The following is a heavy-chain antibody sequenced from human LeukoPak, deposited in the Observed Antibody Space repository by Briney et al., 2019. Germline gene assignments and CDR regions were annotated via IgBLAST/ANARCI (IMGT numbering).Heavy chain of an antibody. Sequence: GASVKVSCKASGYTFTAYYLYWVRQVPGQGLEWIGWIYPASGGTNYAQKFQGRITMTRDTSITTAYMELSRLRSDDTAVYYCARVGGQYWFDPWGQGTLVTVSS. J-gene: IGHJ5*02. D-gene: IGHD3-16*01. CDR2: IYPASGGT. CDR1: GYTFTAYY. CDR3: ARVGGQYWFDP. V-gene: IGHV1-2*02.